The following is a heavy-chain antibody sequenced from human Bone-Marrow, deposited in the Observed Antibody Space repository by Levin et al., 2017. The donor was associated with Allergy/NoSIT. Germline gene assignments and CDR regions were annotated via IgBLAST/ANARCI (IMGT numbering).Heavy chain of an antibody. J-gene: IGHJ4*02. D-gene: IGHD5-18*01. Sequence: GGSLRLSCAASGFTFSDYYMSWIRQAPGKGLEWVSYISSSGSTIYYADSVKGRFTISRDNAKNSLYLQMNSLRAEDTAVYYCARDGASHPGVGGTAMVGIDYWGQGTLVTVSS. CDR1: GFTFSDYY. CDR3: ARDGASHPGVGGTAMVGIDY. V-gene: IGHV3-11*01. CDR2: ISSSGSTI.